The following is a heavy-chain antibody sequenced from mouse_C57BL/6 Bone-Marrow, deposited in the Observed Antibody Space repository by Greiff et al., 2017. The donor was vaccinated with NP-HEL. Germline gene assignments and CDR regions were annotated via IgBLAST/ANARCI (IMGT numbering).Heavy chain of an antibody. D-gene: IGHD1-1*01. Sequence: EVQLQQSGPGLAKPSQTLSLTCSVTGYSITSDYWNWIRKFPGNKLEYMGYISYSGSTYYNPSLKSRISITRDKSKNQYYPQLNSGTTKDTATYYCARAGDGLYYDAMDYWGQGTSVTVSA. CDR2: ISYSGST. CDR3: ARAGDGLYYDAMDY. V-gene: IGHV3-8*01. J-gene: IGHJ4*01. CDR1: GYSITSDY.